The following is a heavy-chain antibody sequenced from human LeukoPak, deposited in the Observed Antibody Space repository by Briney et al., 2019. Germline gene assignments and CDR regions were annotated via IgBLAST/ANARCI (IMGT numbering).Heavy chain of an antibody. D-gene: IGHD3-16*02. V-gene: IGHV3-23*01. CDR2: ISGSGGST. CDR1: GCTFSSYV. CDR3: GKKSIVVDY. Sequence: GGSLRLSCAASGCTFSSYVRSWVRQAPGKGLEWVSAISGSGGSTYYADSVKGRFTISRDNSKNTLYLQMNSLRAEDTAVYYCGKKSIVVDYWGQGTLVTVSS. J-gene: IGHJ4*02.